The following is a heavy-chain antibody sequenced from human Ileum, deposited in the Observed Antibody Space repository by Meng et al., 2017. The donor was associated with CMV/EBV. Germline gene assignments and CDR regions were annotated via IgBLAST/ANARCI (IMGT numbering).Heavy chain of an antibody. CDR3: VTKGGYCGAISCYTNFDF. CDR1: FTFATYA. Sequence: FTFATYAMAWVRQAPGKGLEWVAAISNSGGSTYYADSVKGHFTISRDNSKNTVYLQMNSLRVEDTALYYCVTKGGYCGAISCYTNFDFWGQGALVTVSS. J-gene: IGHJ4*02. V-gene: IGHV3-23*01. D-gene: IGHD2-2*02. CDR2: ISNSGGST.